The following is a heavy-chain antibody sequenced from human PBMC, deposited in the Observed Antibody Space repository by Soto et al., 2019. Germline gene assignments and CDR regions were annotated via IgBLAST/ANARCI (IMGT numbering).Heavy chain of an antibody. J-gene: IGHJ5*02. D-gene: IGHD2-15*01. CDR3: ARVVACSGGSCFFSWFDP. V-gene: IGHV4-30-4*01. Sequence: SETLSLTCTVSGGSISSVDYYWSWIRQPPGKGLEWIGYIYYSGSTYYNPSLKSRVTISVDTSKNQFSLKLSSVTAADTAVYYCARVVACSGGSCFFSWFDPWGQGTLVTVSS. CDR2: IYYSGST. CDR1: GGSISSVDYY.